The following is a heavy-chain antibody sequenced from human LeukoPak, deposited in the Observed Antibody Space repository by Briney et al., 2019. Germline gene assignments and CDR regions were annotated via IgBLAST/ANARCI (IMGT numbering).Heavy chain of an antibody. J-gene: IGHJ4*02. CDR2: ISYDGSNK. CDR1: GFTFSRYS. Sequence: GGSLRLSCAASGFTFSRYSIHWVRQAPGKGLEWVALISYDGSNKDYADSVKGRFTISRDNSKNTLHVQMNSLRPEDTAVYYCARAPGGYFDYWGQGTLVTVSS. V-gene: IGHV3-30*04. CDR3: ARAPGGYFDY. D-gene: IGHD1-14*01.